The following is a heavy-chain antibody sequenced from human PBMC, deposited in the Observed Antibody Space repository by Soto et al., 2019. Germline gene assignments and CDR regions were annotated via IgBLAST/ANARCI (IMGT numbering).Heavy chain of an antibody. Sequence: EVQLLESGGGLVQPGRSLRLSCTASGFIFGDYALSWVRQAPGKGLEWVGFITRKDYAGRPETAACVRDRFVISRDDCKTIAYKEMNRLKIEETFVYYCVRDGGGVFWAPLDFGGQGTQVTVSS. D-gene: IGHD3-10*02. V-gene: IGHV3-49*04. CDR3: VRDGGGVFWAPLDF. CDR2: ITRKDYAGRP. J-gene: IGHJ4*02. CDR1: GFIFGDYA.